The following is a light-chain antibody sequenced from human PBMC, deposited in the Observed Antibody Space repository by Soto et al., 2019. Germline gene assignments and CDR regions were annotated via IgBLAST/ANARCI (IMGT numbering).Light chain of an antibody. CDR3: QHRGKWPRT. CDR2: GTS. CDR1: QSVGSY. V-gene: IGKV3-11*01. Sequence: EIVLTQSPATLSLSPGERATLSCRASQSVGSYLAWCQQKPGQAPRLLIFGTSNRATGIPRRFFGSGSDTAVTLTISSLEAAECGVYYCQHRGKWPRTFGQGTKLEIK. J-gene: IGKJ2*01.